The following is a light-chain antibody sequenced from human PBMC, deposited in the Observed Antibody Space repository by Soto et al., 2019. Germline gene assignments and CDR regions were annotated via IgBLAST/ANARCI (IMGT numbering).Light chain of an antibody. CDR3: QQYNSYRA. V-gene: IGKV1-5*03. Sequence: DIKMTQSPSTLSASVGDRVTITCRASQNIGNSLAWHQQKPGKAPKLLISKASSLESGVPSRFSGSGSGTEFTLTISSLQPDDFATYYCQQYNSYRAFGQGTKVEI. CDR2: KAS. CDR1: QNIGNS. J-gene: IGKJ1*01.